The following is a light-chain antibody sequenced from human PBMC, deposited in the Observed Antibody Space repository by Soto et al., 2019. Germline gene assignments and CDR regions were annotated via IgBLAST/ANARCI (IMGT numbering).Light chain of an antibody. CDR2: KAS. Sequence: DIQRTQSPSTLSASVGDRVAITCRASQSINNLLAWYQQKPGKAPKLLIYKASSLESGVPSRFSGNGSGTEFTLTISSLQPDDFATYYCQQYSSYSPFGGGTKVEIK. CDR3: QQYSSYSP. CDR1: QSINNL. V-gene: IGKV1-5*03. J-gene: IGKJ4*02.